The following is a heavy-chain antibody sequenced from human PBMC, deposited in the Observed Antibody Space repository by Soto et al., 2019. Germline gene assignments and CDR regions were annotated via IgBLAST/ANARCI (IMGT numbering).Heavy chain of an antibody. CDR1: GGSISSSNW. V-gene: IGHV4-4*02. CDR3: ARDRRGSGYYFTFGY. CDR2: IYHSGST. J-gene: IGHJ4*02. D-gene: IGHD3-22*01. Sequence: PSETLSLTCAVSGGSISSSNWWSGVRQPPGKGLEWIGEIYHSGSTNYNPSLKSRVTISVDKSKNQFSLKLSSVTAADTAVYYCARDRRGSGYYFTFGYWGQGTLVTVSS.